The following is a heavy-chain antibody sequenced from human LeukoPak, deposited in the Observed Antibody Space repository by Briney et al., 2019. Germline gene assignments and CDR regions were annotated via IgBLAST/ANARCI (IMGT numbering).Heavy chain of an antibody. J-gene: IGHJ4*02. CDR2: INPNSGGT. CDR1: GYTFTSYY. D-gene: IGHD6-19*01. Sequence: ASVKVSCKASGYTFTSYYMHWVRQAPGQGLEWMGWINPNSGGTNYAQKFQGRVTMTRDTSISTAYMELSRLRSDDTAVYYCARVPRISGWLLGPFDYWGQGTLVTVSS. CDR3: ARVPRISGWLLGPFDY. V-gene: IGHV1-2*02.